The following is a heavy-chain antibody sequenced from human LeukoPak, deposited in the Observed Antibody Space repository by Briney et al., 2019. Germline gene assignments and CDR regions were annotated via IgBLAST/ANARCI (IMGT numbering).Heavy chain of an antibody. D-gene: IGHD2-21*02. CDR3: ARAQTYGDSRLLLDY. CDR2: IRYDGSST. J-gene: IGHJ4*02. CDR1: EFTFRNYG. V-gene: IGHV3-30*02. Sequence: GGSLRLSCAASEFTFRNYGMHWVRQAPDKGLEWVAFIRYDGSSTYYAGSVKGRFTISRDNAKNSQYLQMNSLRVEDTALYYCARAQTYGDSRLLLDYWGQGTLVTVSS.